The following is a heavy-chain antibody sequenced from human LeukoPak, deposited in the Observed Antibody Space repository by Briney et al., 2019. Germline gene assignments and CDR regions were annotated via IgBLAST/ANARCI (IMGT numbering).Heavy chain of an antibody. Sequence: ASVKVSCKASGYTFTSYDINWVRQAPGQGLEWMGWMNPNSGNTGYAQKLQGRVTMTTDTSTSTAYMELRSLRSDDTAVYYCARALSYIVVVTGKRDAFDIWGQGTMVTVSS. CDR3: ARALSYIVVVTGKRDAFDI. CDR2: MNPNSGNT. D-gene: IGHD2-21*02. V-gene: IGHV1-8*02. CDR1: GYTFTSYD. J-gene: IGHJ3*02.